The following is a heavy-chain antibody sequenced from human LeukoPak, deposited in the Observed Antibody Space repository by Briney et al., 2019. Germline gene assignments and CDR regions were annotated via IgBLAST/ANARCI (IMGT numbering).Heavy chain of an antibody. V-gene: IGHV5-51*01. CDR2: IYPGDSDT. Sequence: GESQKISCKGSGYSFTSYWIGWVRQMPGKGLEWMGIIYPGDSDTRYSPSSQGQVTISADKSISTAYLQWSSLKASDTAMYYCARVRYYYDSSGYFAPGPFDYWGQGTLVTVSS. CDR1: GYSFTSYW. CDR3: ARVRYYYDSSGYFAPGPFDY. D-gene: IGHD3-22*01. J-gene: IGHJ4*02.